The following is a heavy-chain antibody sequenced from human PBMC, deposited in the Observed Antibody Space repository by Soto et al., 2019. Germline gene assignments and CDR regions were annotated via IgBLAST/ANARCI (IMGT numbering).Heavy chain of an antibody. Sequence: EVQLLESGGGLVQPGGSLRLSCAASGFTFSSYAMSWVRQAPGKGLEWVSAISGSGGSTYYADSVKGRFTISRDNSKNTLYLQMNSLRAEDTAVYYWAKDPGYSSGGGYYYGMDVWGQGTTVTVSS. CDR2: ISGSGGST. J-gene: IGHJ6*02. CDR3: AKDPGYSSGGGYYYGMDV. CDR1: GFTFSSYA. D-gene: IGHD6-19*01. V-gene: IGHV3-23*01.